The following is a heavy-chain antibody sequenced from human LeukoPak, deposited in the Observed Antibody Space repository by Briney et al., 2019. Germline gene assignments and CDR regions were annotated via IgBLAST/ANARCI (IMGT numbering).Heavy chain of an antibody. J-gene: IGHJ3*02. D-gene: IGHD3-10*01. CDR3: ARVSYGSGSYYAFDI. CDR2: IGTAGDT. CDR1: GFTFSSYD. Sequence: GGSLRLSCAASGFTFSSYDMHWVRQATGKGLEWVSAIGTAGDTYYPGSVKGRFTISRENAKNSLYLQMNSLGAGDTAVYYCARVSYGSGSYYAFDIWGQGTMVTVSS. V-gene: IGHV3-13*04.